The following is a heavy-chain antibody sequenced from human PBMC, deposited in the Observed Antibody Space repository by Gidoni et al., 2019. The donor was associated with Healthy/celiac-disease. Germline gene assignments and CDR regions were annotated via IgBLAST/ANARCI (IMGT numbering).Heavy chain of an antibody. D-gene: IGHD3-16*02. J-gene: IGHJ3*02. CDR3: ARGVYDYVWGSYRPDAFDI. CDR2: ISSSSSYI. CDR1: GFTFSSYS. Sequence: EVQLVESGGGLVKPGGSLRLSCAASGFTFSSYSMNWVRQAPGKGLEWVSSISSSSSYIYYADSVKGRFTISRDNAKNSLYLQMNSLRAEDTAVYYCARGVYDYVWGSYRPDAFDIWGQGTMVTVSS. V-gene: IGHV3-21*01.